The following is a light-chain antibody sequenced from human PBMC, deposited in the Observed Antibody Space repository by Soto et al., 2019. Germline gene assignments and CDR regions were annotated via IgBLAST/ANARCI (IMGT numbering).Light chain of an antibody. J-gene: IGKJ1*01. CDR1: QYISTY. CDR2: VAS. Sequence: DIHRTQSPSSLSSSFVDSLTIICRASQYISTYLNWYQQKPGKAPKLLIYVASNLQSGVPSRFSGSGSGTDFTLTISSLKPEDIATYYCQESYSTSFGQGTKVDIK. CDR3: QESYSTS. V-gene: IGKV1-39*01.